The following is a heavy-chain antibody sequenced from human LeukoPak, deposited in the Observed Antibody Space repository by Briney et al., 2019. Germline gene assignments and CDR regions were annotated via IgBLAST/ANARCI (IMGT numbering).Heavy chain of an antibody. J-gene: IGHJ4*02. CDR3: ARAPSGSVDY. CDR1: GGSISSSSYY. CDR2: IYYSGST. V-gene: IGHV4-39*01. D-gene: IGHD6-19*01. Sequence: PSETLSLTCTVSGGSISSSSYYWGWIRQPPGKGLEWIGSIYYSGSTYYNPPLKSRVTISVDTSKNQFSLKLSSVTAADTAVYYCARAPSGSVDYWGQGTLVTVSS.